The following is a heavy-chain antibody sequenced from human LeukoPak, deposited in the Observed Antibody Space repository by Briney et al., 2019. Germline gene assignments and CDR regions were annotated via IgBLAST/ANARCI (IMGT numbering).Heavy chain of an antibody. V-gene: IGHV4-31*03. CDR1: GGSISSGGYY. J-gene: IGHJ5*02. CDR2: IYYSGST. CDR3: AREGNYGDYDGVLGWFDP. D-gene: IGHD4-17*01. Sequence: PSETLSLTCTVSGGSISSGGYYWSWIRQHPGKGLEWIGYIYYSGSTYYNPSLKSRVTISVDTSKNQSSLKLSSVTAADTAVYYCAREGNYGDYDGVLGWFDPWGQGTLVTVSS.